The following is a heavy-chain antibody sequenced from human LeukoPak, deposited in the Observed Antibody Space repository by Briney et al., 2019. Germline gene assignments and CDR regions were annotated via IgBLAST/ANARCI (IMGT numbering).Heavy chain of an antibody. D-gene: IGHD1-14*01. CDR2: ISSSTNYI. CDR3: ARKITGPYYFDY. V-gene: IGHV3-21*01. Sequence: KSGGSLRLSCAASGFTFSNYEMHWVRQAPGKGLEWVSSISSSTNYIYYADSVKGRFTISRDNAKNALYLQMNSLRAEDTAVYYCARKITGPYYFDYWGQGTLVTVSS. CDR1: GFTFSNYE. J-gene: IGHJ4*02.